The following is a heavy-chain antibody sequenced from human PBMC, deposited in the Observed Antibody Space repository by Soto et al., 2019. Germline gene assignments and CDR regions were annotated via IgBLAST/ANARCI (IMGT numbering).Heavy chain of an antibody. Sequence: SETLSLTCTVSSGSIISSSYYWGWIRQPPGKGLEWIGSMYYSGSTYYNPSLKSRVTISVDTSERQFSLRLSSVTAAGTAVYYCARGYCSSSSCYKVGWFDPWGQGTLVTVSS. D-gene: IGHD2-2*02. J-gene: IGHJ5*02. CDR1: SGSIISSSYY. CDR3: ARGYCSSSSCYKVGWFDP. V-gene: IGHV4-39*01. CDR2: MYYSGST.